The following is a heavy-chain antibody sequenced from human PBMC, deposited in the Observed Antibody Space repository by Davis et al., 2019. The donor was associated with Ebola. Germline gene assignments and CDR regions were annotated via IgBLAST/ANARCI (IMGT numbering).Heavy chain of an antibody. J-gene: IGHJ3*02. D-gene: IGHD3-22*01. CDR2: ISSSSSYI. Sequence: GGSLRLSCAASGFTFSSYSMNWVRQAPGKGLEWVSSISSSSSYIYYADSVKGRFAISRDNAKTSLYLQMNSLRAEDMAVYYCARDGRYYDSSGYYYVYDAFDIWGQGTMVTVSS. CDR3: ARDGRYYDSSGYYYVYDAFDI. V-gene: IGHV3-21*04. CDR1: GFTFSSYS.